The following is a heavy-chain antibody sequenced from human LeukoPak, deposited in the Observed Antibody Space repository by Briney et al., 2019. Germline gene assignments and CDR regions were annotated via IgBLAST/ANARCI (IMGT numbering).Heavy chain of an antibody. CDR3: ARVGGDIAVAHLAFDY. Sequence: ASVKVSCKVSGYTLTELSMHWVRQAPGKGLEWMGHFDPEDGETIYAQKFQGRVTMTEDTSTDTAYMELSSLRSEDTAVYYCARVGGDIAVAHLAFDYWGQGTLVTVSS. J-gene: IGHJ4*02. CDR2: FDPEDGET. D-gene: IGHD6-19*01. CDR1: GYTLTELS. V-gene: IGHV1-24*01.